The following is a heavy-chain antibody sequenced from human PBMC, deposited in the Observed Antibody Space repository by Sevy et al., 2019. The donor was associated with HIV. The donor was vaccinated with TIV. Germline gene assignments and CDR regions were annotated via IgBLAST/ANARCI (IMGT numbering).Heavy chain of an antibody. CDR2: IWYDGINK. V-gene: IGHV3-33*01. CDR3: ARAGDIVEVAAHYGMDV. D-gene: IGHD2-15*01. J-gene: IGHJ6*02. CDR1: GFTFSSYG. Sequence: GGSLRLSCAASGFTFSSYGMHWVRQAPGKGLEWVAVIWYDGINKYYGDSVKGRFTISGDNSKNTVYLQMTNLRAEDTAVYYCARAGDIVEVAAHYGMDVWGQGTTVTVSS.